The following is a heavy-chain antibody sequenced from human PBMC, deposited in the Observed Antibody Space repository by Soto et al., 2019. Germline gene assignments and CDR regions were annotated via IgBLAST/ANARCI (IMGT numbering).Heavy chain of an antibody. V-gene: IGHV3-23*01. CDR3: ASAARDYFYFGMDV. Sequence: EVQLLESGGGLVQPGGSLRLSCAASGFTFSSYAMSWVRQAPGKGLEWVSGMSGSGGSTYYADSVKGRFTISRANSKNTLYLQMISLRAVVPAVYYYASAARDYFYFGMDVWGQGTTVTVSS. J-gene: IGHJ6*02. CDR2: MSGSGGST. CDR1: GFTFSSYA.